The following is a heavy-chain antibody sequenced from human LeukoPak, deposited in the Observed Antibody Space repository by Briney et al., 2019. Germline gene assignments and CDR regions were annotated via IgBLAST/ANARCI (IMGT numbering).Heavy chain of an antibody. CDR1: GGSISSGSYY. J-gene: IGHJ4*02. D-gene: IGHD1-26*01. CDR3: ARASIVGASY. V-gene: IGHV4-61*02. CDR2: IYTSGST. Sequence: PSETLSLTCTVSGGSISSGSYYWSWIRQPAGKGLEWIGRIYTSGSTNYNPSLKSRVTISVDTSKNQFSLKLSSVTAADTAVYYCARASIVGASYWGQGTLVTVSS.